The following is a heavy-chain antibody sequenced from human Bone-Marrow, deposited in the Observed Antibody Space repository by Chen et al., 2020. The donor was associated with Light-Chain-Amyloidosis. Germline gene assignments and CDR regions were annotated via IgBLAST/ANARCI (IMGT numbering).Heavy chain of an antibody. CDR1: GFTVSGNY. V-gene: IGHV3-53*02. Sequence: DVQLVETGGDLIQPGGSLRLSCAASGFTVSGNYMSWVRQAPGKGLGWVSLIYPGGNTFYADSVRGRFTISRDSSENTLYLQMNSLRAGDTALYFCARETSGSGWTFMDVWGQGTTVIVSS. D-gene: IGHD6-19*01. CDR3: ARETSGSGWTFMDV. CDR2: IYPGGNT. J-gene: IGHJ6*02.